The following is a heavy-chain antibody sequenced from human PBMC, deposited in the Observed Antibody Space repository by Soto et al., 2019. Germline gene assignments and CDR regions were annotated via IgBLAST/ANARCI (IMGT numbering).Heavy chain of an antibody. V-gene: IGHV6-1*01. CDR3: ARSGPGGYIDH. J-gene: IGHJ4*02. CDR1: RDSVSSKNAA. CDR2: TYYRSKWHS. D-gene: IGHD2-15*01. Sequence: SQTLSLTCDISRDSVSSKNAAWNWIRQSPSRGLEWLGRTYYRSKWHSGYAVSVRSRVSISPDTSKNRFSLQLNSVTPDDTAVYYCARSGPGGYIDHWGRGTLVTVFS.